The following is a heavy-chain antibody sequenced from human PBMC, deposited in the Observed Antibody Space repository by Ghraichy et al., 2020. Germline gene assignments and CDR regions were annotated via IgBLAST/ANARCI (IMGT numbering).Heavy chain of an antibody. CDR2: INEDGSKK. Sequence: LTCAASGFTFSTYWMSWVRQAPGKGLEWVANINEDGSKKYYVDSVRGRFTISRDNAKSSLSLQMNSLRVGDTAVYYCARLGIAARMFDYWGQGTLVTFSS. V-gene: IGHV3-7*01. CDR1: GFTFSTYW. J-gene: IGHJ4*02. CDR3: ARLGIAARMFDY. D-gene: IGHD6-6*01.